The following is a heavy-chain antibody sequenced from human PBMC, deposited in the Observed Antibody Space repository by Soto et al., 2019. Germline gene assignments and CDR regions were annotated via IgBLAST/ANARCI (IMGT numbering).Heavy chain of an antibody. D-gene: IGHD6-19*01. J-gene: IGHJ6*02. CDR3: ARQTIAVAGTVNYYYYYGMDV. Sequence: GESLKISCKGSGYSFTSYWISWVRQMPGKGLEWRGRIDPSDSYTNYSPSFQGHVTISADKSISTAYLQWSSLKASDTAMYYCARQTIAVAGTVNYYYYYGMDVWGQGTTVTVSS. CDR1: GYSFTSYW. CDR2: IDPSDSYT. V-gene: IGHV5-10-1*01.